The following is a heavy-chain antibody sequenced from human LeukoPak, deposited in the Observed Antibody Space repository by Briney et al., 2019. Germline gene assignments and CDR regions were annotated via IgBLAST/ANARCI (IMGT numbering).Heavy chain of an antibody. J-gene: IGHJ3*02. CDR3: AKDNGDPIASAAYAFDI. CDR2: ISGRGGST. Sequence: GGSLRLSCAASGFTFSSYAMTWVRQGPGKGLEWVSAISGRGGSTDYADSVKGRFTISRDNSKNTLYLQMNSLRAEDTAVYYCAKDNGDPIASAAYAFDIWGQGTVVTVSS. V-gene: IGHV3-23*01. CDR1: GFTFSSYA. D-gene: IGHD6-13*01.